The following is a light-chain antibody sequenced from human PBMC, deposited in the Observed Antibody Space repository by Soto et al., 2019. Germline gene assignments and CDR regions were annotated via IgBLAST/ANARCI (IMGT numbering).Light chain of an antibody. V-gene: IGKV3D-15*01. J-gene: IGKJ4*01. CDR3: QQYNNWGLS. CDR2: GSS. CDR1: ENVGSN. Sequence: IVMTQSPATLSVSPGEGVTLSYRASENVGSNLAWYQQKPGQAPRLLMYGSSTRATGIPATFSGSGSGTEFTLTISSLQSEDSAVYYCQQYNNWGLSFGGGTKVEIK.